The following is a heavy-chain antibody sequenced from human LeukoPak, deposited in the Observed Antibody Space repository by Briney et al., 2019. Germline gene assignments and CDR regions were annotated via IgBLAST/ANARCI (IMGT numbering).Heavy chain of an antibody. V-gene: IGHV3-48*04. CDR3: ARGRQWAYY. Sequence: PGGSLRLSCAASGFTFSSYGMHWVRQAPGKGLEWVSYISSSGSTIYYADSVKGRFTISRDNAKNSLYLQMNSLRAEDTVVYYCARGRQWAYYWGQGTLVTVSS. CDR1: GFTFSSYG. D-gene: IGHD6-19*01. J-gene: IGHJ4*02. CDR2: ISSSGSTI.